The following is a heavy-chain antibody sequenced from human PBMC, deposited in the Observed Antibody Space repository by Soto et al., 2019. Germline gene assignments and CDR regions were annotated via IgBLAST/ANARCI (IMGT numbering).Heavy chain of an antibody. CDR2: IYSSGST. CDR3: AREGRTYYDFWSGYSDYYYMDV. D-gene: IGHD3-3*01. V-gene: IGHV3-66*01. J-gene: IGHJ6*03. CDR1: GFTVSSNY. Sequence: GGSLRLSCAASGFTVSSNYMSWVRQAPGKGLEWVSVIYSSGSTYYADSVKGRFTISRDNSKNTLYLQMNSLRAEDTAVYYCAREGRTYYDFWSGYSDYYYMDVWGKGTTVTVSS.